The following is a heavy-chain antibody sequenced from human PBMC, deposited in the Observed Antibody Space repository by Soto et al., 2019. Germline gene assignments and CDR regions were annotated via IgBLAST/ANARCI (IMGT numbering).Heavy chain of an antibody. CDR3: AKAGSYFPAYYLDS. CDR2: ISGGAENT. J-gene: IGHJ4*02. V-gene: IGHV3-23*01. CDR1: GFAFRSYA. D-gene: IGHD1-26*01. Sequence: EVQLLESGGGLVQPGGSLRLSCAASGFAFRSYAMTWVRQTPGNGLEWVSSISGGAENTSYADSVKGRFTISRDSSRGTLYLQINSLRAEDSALYLCAKAGSYFPAYYLDSWGQGTLVTVSS.